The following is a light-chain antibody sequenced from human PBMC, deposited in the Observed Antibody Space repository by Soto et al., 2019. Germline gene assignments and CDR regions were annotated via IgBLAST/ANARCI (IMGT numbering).Light chain of an antibody. Sequence: QMTQSPSSLSASVGDNVTITCRASQTIRKYLNWYQQKPPTAPKLLIYTASRLHSGVPSRFSGSGSETDFTLTINNLQPEDFATYYCQQSYITPPITFGQGTRLEIK. CDR3: QQSYITPPIT. CDR1: QTIRKY. CDR2: TAS. J-gene: IGKJ5*01. V-gene: IGKV1-39*01.